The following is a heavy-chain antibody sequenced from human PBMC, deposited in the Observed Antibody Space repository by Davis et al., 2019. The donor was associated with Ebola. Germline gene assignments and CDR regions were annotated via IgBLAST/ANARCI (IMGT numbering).Heavy chain of an antibody. CDR3: SRGPGYSYGRGEFEY. CDR2: IYISGST. J-gene: IGHJ4*02. Sequence: SETLSLTCTVSGGSISSYYWSWIRQPAGKGLEWIGRIYISGSTNYNPSLKSRVIMSVDTSRNQFSLKLSSMTAADTAVYYCSRGPGYSYGRGEFEYWGQGALVTVSS. V-gene: IGHV4-4*07. CDR1: GGSISSYY. D-gene: IGHD5-18*01.